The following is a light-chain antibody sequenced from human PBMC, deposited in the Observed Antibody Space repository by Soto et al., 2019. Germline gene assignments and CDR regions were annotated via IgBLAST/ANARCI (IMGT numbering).Light chain of an antibody. J-gene: IGLJ2*01. V-gene: IGLV1-44*01. CDR2: SNN. CDR1: SSNIGSNT. Sequence: QSVLTQPPSASGTPGQRVTISCSGSSSNIGSNTVNWYQQLPGTAPKLLIYSNNQRPSGVPDRFSGSKSGTSVSLAISGLQSEDEADYYCAAWDDSLNGVVFGGGTSSPS. CDR3: AAWDDSLNGVV.